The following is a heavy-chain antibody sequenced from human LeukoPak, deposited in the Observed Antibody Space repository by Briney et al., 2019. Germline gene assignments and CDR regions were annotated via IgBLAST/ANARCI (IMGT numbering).Heavy chain of an antibody. V-gene: IGHV3-23*01. D-gene: IGHD6-13*01. CDR2: ISGSGGST. CDR3: AKPVGSSSWYDY. J-gene: IGHJ4*02. CDR1: GFTFSSYA. Sequence: GGSLRLSCAASGFTFSSYAMSWVRQAPGKGLEWVSAISGSGGSTYYADSVKGRFTISRANSKNTLYLQMNSLRAEDTAVYYCAKPVGSSSWYDYWGQGTLVTVSS.